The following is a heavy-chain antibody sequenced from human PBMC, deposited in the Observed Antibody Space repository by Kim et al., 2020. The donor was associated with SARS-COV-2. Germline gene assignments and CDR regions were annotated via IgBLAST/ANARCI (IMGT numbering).Heavy chain of an antibody. V-gene: IGHV1-46*01. CDR2: INPSGGST. J-gene: IGHJ6*02. CDR3: ARVWGEKYYYDSSGYSPQYGMDV. CDR1: GYTFTSYY. D-gene: IGHD3-22*01. Sequence: ASVKVSCKASGYTFTSYYMHWVRQAPGQGLEWMGIINPSGGSTSYAQKFQGRVTMTRDTSTSTVYMELSSLRSEDTAVYYCARVWGEKYYYDSSGYSPQYGMDVWGQGTTVTVSS.